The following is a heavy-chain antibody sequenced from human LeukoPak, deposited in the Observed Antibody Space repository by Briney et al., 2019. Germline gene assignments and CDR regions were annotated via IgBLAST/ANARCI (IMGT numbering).Heavy chain of an antibody. CDR3: ARPLRWDYYGSGNGAFDI. D-gene: IGHD3-10*01. J-gene: IGHJ3*02. CDR1: GFTFSNYD. CDR2: IDTAGDT. Sequence: QTGGSLRLSCAASGFTFSNYDMHWVRQATGRGLEWVSAIDTAGDTYYLGSVKGRFTISRENAKNFLYLQMNSLRAGDTAVYYCARPLRWDYYGSGNGAFDIWGQGTMVTVSS. V-gene: IGHV3-13*01.